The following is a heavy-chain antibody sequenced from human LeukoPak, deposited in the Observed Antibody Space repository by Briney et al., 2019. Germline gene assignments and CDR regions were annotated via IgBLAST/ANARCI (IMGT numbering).Heavy chain of an antibody. V-gene: IGHV3-7*01. D-gene: IGHD3-10*01. CDR3: ARVLLWFGELFGAFDI. CDR2: KKQDGSEK. CDR1: GFTFSSHW. Sequence: GGSLRLSCAASGFTFSSHWMSCVREAPGKGLEWVANKKQDGSEKYYVDAVKGRFTISRDNAKNSLYLRMNSLRAEDTAVYYCARVLLWFGELFGAFDIWGQGTMVTVSS. J-gene: IGHJ3*02.